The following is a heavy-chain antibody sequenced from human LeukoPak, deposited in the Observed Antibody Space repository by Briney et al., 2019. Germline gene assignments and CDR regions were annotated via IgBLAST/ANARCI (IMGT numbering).Heavy chain of an antibody. CDR1: GGSISSSSYY. J-gene: IGHJ4*02. CDR3: ARVAYYDILTGYYSSLDY. V-gene: IGHV4-39*07. CDR2: IYYSGST. Sequence: SETLSLTCTVSGGSISSSSYYWGWIRQPPGKGLEWIGSIYYSGSTYYNASLKSRVTISVDTSKNQFSLKLSSVTAADTAVYYCARVAYYDILTGYYSSLDYWGQGTLVTVSS. D-gene: IGHD3-9*01.